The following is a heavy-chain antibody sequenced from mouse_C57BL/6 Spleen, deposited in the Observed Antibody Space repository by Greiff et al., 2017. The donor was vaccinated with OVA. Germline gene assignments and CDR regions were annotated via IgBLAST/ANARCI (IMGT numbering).Heavy chain of an antibody. Sequence: EVKLQESGPGMVKPSQSLSLTCTVTGYSITSGYDWHWIRHFPGNKLEWMGYISYSGSTNYNPSLKSRISITHDTSKNHFFLKLNSVTTEDTATYYCARESGTRAMDYWGQGTSVTVSS. V-gene: IGHV3-1*01. CDR2: ISYSGST. CDR1: GYSITSGYD. J-gene: IGHJ4*01. D-gene: IGHD4-1*01. CDR3: ARESGTRAMDY.